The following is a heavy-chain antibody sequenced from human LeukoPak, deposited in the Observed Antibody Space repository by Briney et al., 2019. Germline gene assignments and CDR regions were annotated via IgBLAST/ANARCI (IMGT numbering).Heavy chain of an antibody. Sequence: GGSLRLSCAASGFTVDRNYLSWVRQAPGKGLEWVSTIYTGGNTYYAASVKGRFTISRDFSKNTVFLHMNSLRAEDTAMYYCARGDDSGYYDYFDYWGQGALVTVSS. CDR2: IYTGGNT. CDR3: ARGDDSGYYDYFDY. CDR1: GFTVDRNY. J-gene: IGHJ4*02. D-gene: IGHD3-22*01. V-gene: IGHV3-53*01.